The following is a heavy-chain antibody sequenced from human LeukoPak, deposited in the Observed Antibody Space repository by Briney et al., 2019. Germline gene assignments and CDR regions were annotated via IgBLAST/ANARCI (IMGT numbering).Heavy chain of an antibody. CDR2: IYPGDSDT. J-gene: IGHJ6*02. D-gene: IGHD3-3*01. Sequence: GESLKISCKGSGYRFTNYWIGWVRQMPGKGLEWMGIIYPGDSDTRYSPSFQGQVTISADKSTSTAYLQWSSLKASDTAMYYCARYRNLLRFLGLFGMDVWGLGTTVTVSS. CDR3: ARYRNLLRFLGLFGMDV. CDR1: GYRFTNYW. V-gene: IGHV5-51*01.